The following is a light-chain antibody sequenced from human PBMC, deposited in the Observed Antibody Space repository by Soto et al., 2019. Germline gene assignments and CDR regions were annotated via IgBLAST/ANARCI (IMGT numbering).Light chain of an antibody. CDR1: QSISSW. J-gene: IGKJ5*01. V-gene: IGKV1-5*01. CDR3: QQYNSYPIT. CDR2: DAS. Sequence: DIQMTQSPSTLSASLVYRFTITCRASQSISSWLAWYQQKPGKAPKLLIYDASNLESGVPSRFSGSGSRTEFTLTTSSLQPDDFATYYCQQYNSYPITFGQGTRLEIK.